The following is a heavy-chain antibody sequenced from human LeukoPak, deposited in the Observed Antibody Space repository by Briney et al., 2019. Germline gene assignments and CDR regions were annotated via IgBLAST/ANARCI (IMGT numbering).Heavy chain of an antibody. CDR2: INPNSGGT. D-gene: IGHD2-2*03. CDR3: ARDNLDIVVVPAAVNWFDP. J-gene: IGHJ5*02. Sequence: GASVKASCKASGYTFTGYYMHWVRQAPGQGLEWMGWINPNSGGTNYAQKFQGRVTMTRDTSISTAYMELSRLRSDDTAVYYCARDNLDIVVVPAAVNWFDPWGQGTLVTVSS. CDR1: GYTFTGYY. V-gene: IGHV1-2*02.